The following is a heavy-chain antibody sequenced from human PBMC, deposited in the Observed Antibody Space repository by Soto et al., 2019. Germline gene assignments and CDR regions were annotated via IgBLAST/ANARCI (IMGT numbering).Heavy chain of an antibody. V-gene: IGHV3-66*01. Sequence: ESGGGLVQPGGSLRLSCAASGFTVSSTYMNWVRQAPGKGLEWVSVIYSGGNTYYADSVKGRFTFSRDNSKNTLYLQMNSLRAEDTATYYCSTNVDVWGQGTLITVSS. CDR1: GFTVSSTY. J-gene: IGHJ4*02. CDR3: STNVDV. CDR2: IYSGGNT. D-gene: IGHD2-21*01.